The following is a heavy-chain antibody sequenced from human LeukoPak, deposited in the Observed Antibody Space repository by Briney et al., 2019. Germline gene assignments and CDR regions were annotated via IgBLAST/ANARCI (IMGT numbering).Heavy chain of an antibody. CDR2: IWFDGSNK. CDR1: GFTFSSYG. V-gene: IGHV3-33*01. D-gene: IGHD4-23*01. Sequence: GRSLRLSCAASGFTFSSYGMHWVRQAPGKGLEWVAVIWFDGSNKYYADSVKGRFTISRDNSKNTLYLQMNSLRAEDTAVYYCARGYGGNSWHFDYWGQGTLVTVSS. CDR3: ARGYGGNSWHFDY. J-gene: IGHJ4*02.